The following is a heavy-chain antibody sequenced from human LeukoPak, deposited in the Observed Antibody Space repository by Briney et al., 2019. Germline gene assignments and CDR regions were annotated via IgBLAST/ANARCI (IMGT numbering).Heavy chain of an antibody. V-gene: IGHV4-30-2*01. Sequence: SETLSLTCAVSGGSISSGGYSWSWIRQPPGKGLEWIGYIYHSGSTYYNPSLKSRVTISVDRSKNQFSLKLSSVTAADTAVYYCARGYSGYDGWGQGTLVTVSS. D-gene: IGHD5-12*01. J-gene: IGHJ4*02. CDR1: GGSISSGGYS. CDR3: ARGYSGYDG. CDR2: IYHSGST.